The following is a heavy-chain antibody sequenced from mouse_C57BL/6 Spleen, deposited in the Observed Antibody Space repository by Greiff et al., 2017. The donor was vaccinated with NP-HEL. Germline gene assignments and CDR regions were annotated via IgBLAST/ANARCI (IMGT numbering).Heavy chain of an antibody. J-gene: IGHJ4*01. Sequence: QVQLKQPGAELVKPGASVTLSCKASGYTFTSYWMQWVKQRPGQGLEWIGEIGPSDSYYTYNQQFKGQATLTVDTSSSTAYMQLSSLTSDHSAVYYCARGQGYWGQGTSVTVSS. CDR1: GYTFTSYW. CDR3: ARGQGY. D-gene: IGHD6-1*01. CDR2: IGPSDSYY. V-gene: IGHV1-50*01.